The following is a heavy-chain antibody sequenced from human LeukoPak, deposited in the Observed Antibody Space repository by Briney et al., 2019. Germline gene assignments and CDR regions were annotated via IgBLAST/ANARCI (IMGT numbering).Heavy chain of an antibody. V-gene: IGHV7-4-1*02. J-gene: IGHJ5*02. CDR1: GYTFTSYA. CDR2: INTNTGNP. D-gene: IGHD3-10*01. Sequence: GASVKVSCKASGYTFTSYAMNWVRQAPGQGLEWMGWINTNTGNPTYAQGFTGRFVFSLDTSVSTAYLQISSLKAEDTAVYYCARVSEVGSHRWFDPWGQGTLVTVSS. CDR3: ARVSEVGSHRWFDP.